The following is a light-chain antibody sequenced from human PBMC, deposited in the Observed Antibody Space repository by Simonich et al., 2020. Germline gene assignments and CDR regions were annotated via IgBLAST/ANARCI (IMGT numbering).Light chain of an antibody. J-gene: IGLJ3*02. CDR1: SDSIASNY. CDR3: QSYDSSNQV. Sequence: NFMLTQPHSVSASPGKTVTISCTRSSDSIASNYVQWYQQRPGGSPTTVIYEDNQRPSGVPDRFSGSIDSSSNSASLTISGLKTEDDADYYCQSYDSSNQVFGGGTKLTVL. V-gene: IGLV6-57*01. CDR2: EDN.